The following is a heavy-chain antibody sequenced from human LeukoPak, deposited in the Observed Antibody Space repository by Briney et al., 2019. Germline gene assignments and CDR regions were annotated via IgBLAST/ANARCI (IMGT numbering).Heavy chain of an antibody. CDR3: ATYRQVLLPFES. Sequence: QPGGSLRLSCAASGFTFSRYKMNWVRQTPGKGLEWVAFIRYDESNKYYADSVKGRFTISRDNSKNTLYLQMNSLRAEDTAIYYCATYRQVLLPFESWGQGTLVTVSS. CDR2: IRYDESNK. V-gene: IGHV3-30*02. CDR1: GFTFSRYK. J-gene: IGHJ4*02. D-gene: IGHD2-8*02.